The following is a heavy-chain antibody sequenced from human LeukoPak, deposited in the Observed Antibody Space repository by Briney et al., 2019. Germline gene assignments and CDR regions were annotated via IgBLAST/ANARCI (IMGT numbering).Heavy chain of an antibody. CDR1: GFTFNSYA. CDR2: ITYDGSNK. Sequence: GGSLRLSCAASGFTFNSYAMHWVRQAPGKGLEWVAGITYDGSNKYYVGSVKRRFAICRDKYKNTLFLQINRLRDEDTAVYYCARDQTLLHYYYSRMDVWGQGTTVTVSS. J-gene: IGHJ6*02. V-gene: IGHV3-30*09. CDR3: ARDQTLLHYYYSRMDV. D-gene: IGHD2-15*01.